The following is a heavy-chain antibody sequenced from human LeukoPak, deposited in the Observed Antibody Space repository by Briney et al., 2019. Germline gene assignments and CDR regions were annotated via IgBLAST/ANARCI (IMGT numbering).Heavy chain of an antibody. V-gene: IGHV3-30*02. CDR3: AKDNYYGDYEVTSIFGVD. J-gene: IGHJ4*02. Sequence: GGSLRLSCAASGFTFSSHGMHWVRQAPGKGLEWVAFIRYDGTKKYYADSMKGRFNISRDNFKNTLYLQMNSLRAEDTAVYYCAKDNYYGDYEVTSIFGVDWGQGTLVTVSS. CDR1: GFTFSSHG. D-gene: IGHD4-17*01. CDR2: IRYDGTKK.